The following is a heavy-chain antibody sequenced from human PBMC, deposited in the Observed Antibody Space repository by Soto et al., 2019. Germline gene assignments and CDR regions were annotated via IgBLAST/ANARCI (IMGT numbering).Heavy chain of an antibody. V-gene: IGHV4-39*01. J-gene: IGHJ6*02. CDR3: ARGIVARNYYYGMDV. CDR2: IYYSGST. D-gene: IGHD5-12*01. CDR1: GGSISSSSYY. Sequence: QLQLQESGPGLVKPSETLSLTCTVSGGSISSSSYYWGWIRQPPGKGLEWIGSIYYSGSTYYNPSLKSRVTISVDTSKNQFSLKLSSVTAADTAVYYCARGIVARNYYYGMDVWGQGTTVTVSS.